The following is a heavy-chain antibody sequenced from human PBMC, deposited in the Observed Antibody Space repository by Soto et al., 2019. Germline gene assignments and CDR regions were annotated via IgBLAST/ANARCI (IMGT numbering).Heavy chain of an antibody. CDR1: GYTFTRYG. V-gene: IGHV1-18*01. CDR3: ARDRPSTYYDDSSGYYYEGYFDY. CDR2: ISAYNGNT. D-gene: IGHD3-22*01. Sequence: ASVKVSCKASGYTFTRYGISWVRQAPGQGLEWMGWISAYNGNTNYAEKVQGRVTMTTDTPTSTAYMELGSLRSDDTAVYYCARDRPSTYYDDSSGYYYEGYFDYWGQGTLVTVSS. J-gene: IGHJ4*02.